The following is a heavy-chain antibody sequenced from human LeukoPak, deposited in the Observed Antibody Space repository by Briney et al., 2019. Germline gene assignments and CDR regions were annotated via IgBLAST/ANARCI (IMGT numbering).Heavy chain of an antibody. CDR1: GGTFSSYA. V-gene: IGHV1-69*05. CDR3: ARESASSTTYDY. Sequence: ASVKVSCKASGGTFSSYAISWVRQAPGQGLEWMGGIIPIFGTANYAQKFQGRVTMTTDTSTSTAYMELRSLRSDDTAVYYCARESASSTTYDYWGQGTLVTVSS. CDR2: IIPIFGTA. J-gene: IGHJ4*02. D-gene: IGHD6-13*01.